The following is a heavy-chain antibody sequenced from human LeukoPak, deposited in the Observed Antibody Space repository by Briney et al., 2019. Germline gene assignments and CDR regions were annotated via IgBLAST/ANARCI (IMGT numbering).Heavy chain of an antibody. Sequence: GGSLRLSCAASGFTFSDYYMSWIRQAPGKGLEWVAFIRYDGSNKYYADSVKGRFTISRDNSKNTLYLQMNSLRAEDTAVYYCAKDGAGYYGSGSYSPFGGEFDYWGQGTLVTVSS. D-gene: IGHD3-10*01. J-gene: IGHJ4*02. CDR2: IRYDGSNK. V-gene: IGHV3-30*02. CDR1: GFTFSDYY. CDR3: AKDGAGYYGSGSYSPFGGEFDY.